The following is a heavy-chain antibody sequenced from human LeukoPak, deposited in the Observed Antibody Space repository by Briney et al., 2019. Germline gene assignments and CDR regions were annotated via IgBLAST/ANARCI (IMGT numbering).Heavy chain of an antibody. V-gene: IGHV3-30-3*01. CDR2: ISYDGTNT. Sequence: GGSLRLSCAASGFTFTSYAMHWVRQAPGKGLEWVAVISYDGTNTYYADSVKGRFTISSDNAKNSLYLQMNSLRAEDTAVYYCARDYLLDFDYWGQGTLVTVSS. CDR3: ARDYLLDFDY. J-gene: IGHJ4*02. CDR1: GFTFTSYA.